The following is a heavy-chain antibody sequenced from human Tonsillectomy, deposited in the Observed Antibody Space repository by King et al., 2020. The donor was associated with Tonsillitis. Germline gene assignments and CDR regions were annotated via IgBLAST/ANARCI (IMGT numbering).Heavy chain of an antibody. D-gene: IGHD5-24*01. CDR1: GGSIISGNYY. Sequence: VQLQESGPGLVKPSQTLSLTCTVSGGSIISGNYYWNWIRQPAGKGLEWIGRIYTSGNTNYNPSLKSRVTISIDTSKNHFSLKLSSVTAADTAVYYCASIAMSTYGHAFDIWGQGTMVTVSS. CDR3: ASIAMSTYGHAFDI. J-gene: IGHJ3*02. V-gene: IGHV4-61*02. CDR2: IYTSGNT.